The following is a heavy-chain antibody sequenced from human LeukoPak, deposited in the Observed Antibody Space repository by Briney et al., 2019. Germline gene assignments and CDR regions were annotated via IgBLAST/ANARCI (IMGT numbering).Heavy chain of an antibody. J-gene: IGHJ4*02. V-gene: IGHV3-23*01. D-gene: IGHD6-25*01. Sequence: GGSLRLSCAASGFTFSGYAMSWVRQTPGKGLEWVSVISGSSGSTYYADSVKGRFTIFRDNSKNTLYPQMNSLRVEDTAIYYCASGRGYSSAAFDYWGQGTLVTVSS. CDR3: ASGRGYSSAAFDY. CDR1: GFTFSGYA. CDR2: ISGSSGST.